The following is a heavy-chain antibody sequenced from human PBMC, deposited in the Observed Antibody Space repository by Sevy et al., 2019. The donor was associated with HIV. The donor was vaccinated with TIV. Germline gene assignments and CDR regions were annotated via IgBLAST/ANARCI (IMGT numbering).Heavy chain of an antibody. V-gene: IGHV4-59*11. CDR3: ARALRPYSFDTSTYFDY. CDR1: GASISSHY. CDR2: IYYSGST. D-gene: IGHD3-22*01. J-gene: IGHJ4*02. Sequence: SETLSLTCTVSGASISSHYWSWIRQPPGKGLEWIGYIYYSGSTNYNPSLKSRFTMSVDTSKNQFSLKLRSVTAADTAMYYCARALRPYSFDTSTYFDYWGQGTLVTVSS.